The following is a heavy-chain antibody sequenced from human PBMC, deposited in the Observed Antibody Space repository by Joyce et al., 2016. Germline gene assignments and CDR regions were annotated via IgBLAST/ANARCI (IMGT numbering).Heavy chain of an antibody. CDR3: ARDVHV. Sequence: QVQLQQWGAGLLKPSQTLSLTCAVFGDSSSGYYWTWFRQTPGKGLEWIGEINRSGNNNYSPSLRMRVTIVVDASKNQFSLEVITVTAADKDVYYCARDVHVWGKGTTVIVSS. CDR1: GDSSSGYY. J-gene: IGHJ6*04. V-gene: IGHV4-34*01. CDR2: INRSGNN.